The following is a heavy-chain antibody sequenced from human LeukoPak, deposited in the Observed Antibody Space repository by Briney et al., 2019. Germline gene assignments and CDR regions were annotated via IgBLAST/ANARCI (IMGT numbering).Heavy chain of an antibody. CDR2: IYYSGST. D-gene: IGHD1-26*01. Sequence: PSETLSLTCTVSGGSISSSSYYWGWIRQPPGKGLEWIGSIYYSGSTYYNPSLKSRVTISVDTSKNQFSLKLSSVTAADTAVYYCARGPIVGATFFDYWGQGTLVTVSS. CDR3: ARGPIVGATFFDY. CDR1: GGSISSSSYY. V-gene: IGHV4-39*07. J-gene: IGHJ4*02.